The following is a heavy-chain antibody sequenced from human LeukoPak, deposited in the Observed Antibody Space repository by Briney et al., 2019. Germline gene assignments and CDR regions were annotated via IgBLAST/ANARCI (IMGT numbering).Heavy chain of an antibody. D-gene: IGHD3-3*01. CDR2: IYHSGSP. CDR3: ARPISSQGYFGVVID. CDR1: GYSISSAPY. J-gene: IGHJ4*02. V-gene: IGHV4-38-2*01. Sequence: SETLSLTCAVSGYSISSAPYWGWIRRPPGKGLEWIGNIYHSGSPYYSPSLKSRVTISVDTSKNQFSLKLSSVTAADTAVYYCARPISSQGYFGVVIDWGQGTLVTVSS.